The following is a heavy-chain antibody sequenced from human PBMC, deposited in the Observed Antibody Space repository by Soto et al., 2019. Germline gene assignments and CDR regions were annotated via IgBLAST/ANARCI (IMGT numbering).Heavy chain of an antibody. V-gene: IGHV3-74*01. J-gene: IGHJ6*02. CDR3: ARGGIVVVPAAIGYGMDV. CDR1: GFTFSSYW. D-gene: IGHD2-2*01. Sequence: GGSLRLSCAASGFTFSSYWMHWVRQAPGKGLVWVSRINSDGSSTSYADSVKGRFTISRDNAKNTLYLQMNSLRAEDTAVYYCARGGIVVVPAAIGYGMDVWGQGTTVTVS. CDR2: INSDGSST.